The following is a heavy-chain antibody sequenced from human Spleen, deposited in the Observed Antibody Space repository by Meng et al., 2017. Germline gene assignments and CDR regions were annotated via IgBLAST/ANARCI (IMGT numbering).Heavy chain of an antibody. J-gene: IGHJ4*02. CDR3: ARGAGPTDSYFDH. CDR2: IHYTGTT. Sequence: QGLLAKSGSGLVKPPQTPSLTLPFSGGPISSGAYYWNWIRQPPGNGLEWIGYIHYTGTTDYNPSLKSLVTISMDTSKGQFSLRLSSVTAADTAVYYCARGAGPTDSYFDHWGQGTLVTVSS. CDR1: GGPISSGAYY. V-gene: IGHV4-31*01. D-gene: IGHD4-17*01.